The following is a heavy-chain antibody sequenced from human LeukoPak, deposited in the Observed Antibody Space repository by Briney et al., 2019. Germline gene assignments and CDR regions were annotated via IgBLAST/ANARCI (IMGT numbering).Heavy chain of an antibody. CDR1: GFTFSSYA. CDR2: IAYDGSNK. CDR3: AREAWGFDN. J-gene: IGHJ4*02. D-gene: IGHD7-27*01. Sequence: GGSLRLSCAPSGFTFSSYAMHWVRQAPGKGLEWVAVIAYDGSNKYYADSVKGRFTISRDTSKNTLYLQMNSLRPEDTAVYYCAREAWGFDNWGQGTLVTVSS. V-gene: IGHV3-30-3*01.